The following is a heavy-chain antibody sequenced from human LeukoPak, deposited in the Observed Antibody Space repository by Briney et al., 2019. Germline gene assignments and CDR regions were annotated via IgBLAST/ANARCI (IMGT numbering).Heavy chain of an antibody. J-gene: IGHJ3*02. V-gene: IGHV4-59*01. CDR3: ARDRGGGNSGAFVI. CDR2: IYHSGST. CDR1: GGSISSYY. Sequence: PSETLSLTCTVSGGSISSYYWSWIRQPPGKGLEWIGYIYHSGSTNYNPSLKSRVTISVDTSKNQFSLKLSSVTAADTAVYYCARDRGGGNSGAFVIWGQGTMVTVSS. D-gene: IGHD4-23*01.